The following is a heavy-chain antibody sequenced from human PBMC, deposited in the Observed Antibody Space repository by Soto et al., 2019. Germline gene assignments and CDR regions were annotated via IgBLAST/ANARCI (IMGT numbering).Heavy chain of an antibody. D-gene: IGHD1-26*01. CDR1: GYTFTSYD. CDR3: ATDVGATRVAV. CDR2: MNHNSGNT. Sequence: QVQLVQSGAEVKKPGASVKVSCKASGYTFTSYDINWVRQATGQGLEWMGWMNHNSGNTGYAHKFQGRVTTTRNTSISTAYMQLSSLTSEDTAVYYSATDVGATRVAVCGQGTTVTVSS. V-gene: IGHV1-8*01. J-gene: IGHJ6*02.